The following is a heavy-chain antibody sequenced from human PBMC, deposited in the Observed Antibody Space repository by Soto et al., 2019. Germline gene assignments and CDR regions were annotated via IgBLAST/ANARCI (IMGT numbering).Heavy chain of an antibody. V-gene: IGHV4-61*01. D-gene: IGHD6-6*01. J-gene: IGHJ4*01. CDR3: AREYRSSSSFDY. CDR2: IYYSGST. CDR1: GGSVSIGMYY. Sequence: PSETRWRTCSVSGGSVSIGMYYWSCIRQPPGKGLEWIGSIYYSGSTNYNPSLKSRVTISVDTSKNQFSLKLSSVTAADTAVYYWAREYRSSSSFDYWGHGTVNTVST.